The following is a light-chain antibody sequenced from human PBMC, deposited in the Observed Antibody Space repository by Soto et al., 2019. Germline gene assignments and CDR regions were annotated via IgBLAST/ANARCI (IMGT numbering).Light chain of an antibody. CDR1: VSDIGGYYY. CDR2: GVT. V-gene: IGLV2-14*01. J-gene: IGLJ3*02. CDR3: SSYVSSSTVV. Sequence: QSALTQPASVSGSPGQSITISCTGTVSDIGGYYYVSWYQHHPGKAPQLLIYGVTNRPSGVSSRFSGSKSGNTASLTISGLQAEDEADYYCSSYVSSSTVVFGGGTKVTVL.